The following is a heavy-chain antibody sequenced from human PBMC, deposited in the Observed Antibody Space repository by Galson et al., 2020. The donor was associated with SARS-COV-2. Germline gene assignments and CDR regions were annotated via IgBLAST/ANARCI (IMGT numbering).Heavy chain of an antibody. CDR3: ARVLSNFYHYGLDV. CDR2: ISFDGYNK. V-gene: IGHV3-30*03. D-gene: IGHD2-2*01. J-gene: IGHJ6*02. Sequence: GESLKISCAASGFTFNNYGMHWVRQAPGKGLEWVTFISFDGYNKSYVDSVKGRFTISRDNSRNTVDLQMNSLRVEDTAVYYCARVLSNFYHYGLDVRGQGTTVTVSS. CDR1: GFTFNNYG.